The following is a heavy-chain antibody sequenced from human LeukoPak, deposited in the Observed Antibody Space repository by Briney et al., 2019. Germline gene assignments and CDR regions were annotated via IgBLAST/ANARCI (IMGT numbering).Heavy chain of an antibody. CDR1: GGSISSYY. V-gene: IGHV4-59*12. D-gene: IGHD6-13*01. Sequence: SVTLSLTCTVSGGSISSYYWCWIRQPPGKGLEWIGYIYYSGSTNYNPSLKSRVTISVDTSKNQFSLKLSSVTAADTAVYYCARVVGTAAGTYYYYYGMDVWGQGTTVTVSS. J-gene: IGHJ6*02. CDR2: IYYSGST. CDR3: ARVVGTAAGTYYYYYGMDV.